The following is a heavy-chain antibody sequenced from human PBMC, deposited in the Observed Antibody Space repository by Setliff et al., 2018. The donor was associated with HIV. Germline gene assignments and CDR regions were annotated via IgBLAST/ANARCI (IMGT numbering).Heavy chain of an antibody. V-gene: IGHV4-4*07. CDR2: VTNTGDT. Sequence: SETLSLTCTVSGGSISSYYWSWIRQPAGKGLEWIGRVTNTGDTSYNPSLKGRVTISMDTSKNLFSLKLTSVTAADTAVYFCAKGSGPPWFDPWGQGTLVTVSS. CDR3: AKGSGPPWFDP. J-gene: IGHJ5*02. CDR1: GGSISSYY. D-gene: IGHD3-3*01.